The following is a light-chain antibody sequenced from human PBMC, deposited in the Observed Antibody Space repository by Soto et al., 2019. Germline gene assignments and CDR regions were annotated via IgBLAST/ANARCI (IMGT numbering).Light chain of an antibody. V-gene: IGKV3-15*01. Sequence: EVVLTQSPATLSVSPGEGATLSCKASQSVDSRLAWYQQKPGQAPRLLIEGASSRGNDIPARYSGSGSGTEVTHTITSLQSEDFAVYYCQQDSKWPLAFGGRTRVEIK. CDR2: GAS. CDR3: QQDSKWPLA. CDR1: QSVDSR. J-gene: IGKJ4*01.